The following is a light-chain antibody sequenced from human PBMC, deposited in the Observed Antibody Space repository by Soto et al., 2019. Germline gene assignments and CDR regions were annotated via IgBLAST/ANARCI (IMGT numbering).Light chain of an antibody. CDR1: SSDVGGYAY. V-gene: IGLV2-14*01. CDR2: EVS. CDR3: SSYTSDSTLV. Sequence: QSALTQPASVSGSPGQSITISCTGTSSDVGGYAYVSWYQQYPGKAPKLVISEVSNRPSGVSHRFSGSRSGNTASLTISGLQAEDEADYYCSSYTSDSTLVFGGGTKLTVL. J-gene: IGLJ3*02.